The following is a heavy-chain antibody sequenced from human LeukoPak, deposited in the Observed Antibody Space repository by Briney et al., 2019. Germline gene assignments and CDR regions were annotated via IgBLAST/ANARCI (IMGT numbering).Heavy chain of an antibody. CDR2: ISYDGSNK. D-gene: IGHD1-26*01. V-gene: IGHV3-30*04. Sequence: GGSLRLSCAASGFTFSSYAMHWVRQAPGKGLEWVAVISYDGSNKYYADSVKGRFTISRDNSKNTLYLQMNSLRAEDTAVYYCARGVGAQSFDYWGQGTLVTVSS. J-gene: IGHJ4*02. CDR3: ARGVGAQSFDY. CDR1: GFTFSSYA.